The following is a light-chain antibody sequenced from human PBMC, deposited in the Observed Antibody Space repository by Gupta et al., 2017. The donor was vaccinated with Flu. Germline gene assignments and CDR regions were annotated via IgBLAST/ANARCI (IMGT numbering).Light chain of an antibody. CDR1: RSIRTF. V-gene: IGKV1-5*03. J-gene: IGKJ2*01. CDR3: QQDSNCPYT. Sequence: PTTPSASVGDRVTITCRASRSIRTFLDWYQQKARQAPKLLIYRTSTLQSGVPSRFSGSGSETEFTLTINSLQPDDFATYHCQQDSNCPYTFGQGTKVEIK. CDR2: RTS.